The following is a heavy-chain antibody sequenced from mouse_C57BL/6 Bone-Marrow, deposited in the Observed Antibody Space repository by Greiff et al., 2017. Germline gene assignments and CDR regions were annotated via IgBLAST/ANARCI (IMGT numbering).Heavy chain of an antibody. J-gene: IGHJ2*01. CDR3: AGPYDYFDY. Sequence: LVKPGASVKMSCKASGYTFTDYYMNWVKQSHGKSLEWIGVINPYNGGTSYNQKFKGKATLTVDKSSSTAYMELNSLTSEDSAVYYCAGPYDYFDYWGQGTTLTVSS. D-gene: IGHD6-5*01. CDR2: INPYNGGT. CDR1: GYTFTDYY. V-gene: IGHV1-19*01.